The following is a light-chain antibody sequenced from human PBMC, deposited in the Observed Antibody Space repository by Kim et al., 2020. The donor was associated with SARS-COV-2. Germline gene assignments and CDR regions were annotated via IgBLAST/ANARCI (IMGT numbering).Light chain of an antibody. CDR2: SNN. CDR1: SSNIGSHT. Sequence: QSVLTQPPSASGTPGQRVTISCSGSSSNIGSHTVNWFQQLPGTAPKLLINSNNQRPSGVPDRFSDSKSGTSASLAISGLQSEDEAEYYCVAWDDSLNGVVFGGGTQLTVL. V-gene: IGLV1-44*01. CDR3: VAWDDSLNGVV. J-gene: IGLJ2*01.